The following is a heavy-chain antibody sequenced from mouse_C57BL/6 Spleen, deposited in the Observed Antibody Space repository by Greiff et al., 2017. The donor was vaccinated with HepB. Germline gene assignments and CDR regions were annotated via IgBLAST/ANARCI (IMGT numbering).Heavy chain of an antibody. V-gene: IGHV3-6*01. D-gene: IGHD1-1*01. CDR2: ISYDGSN. CDR1: GYSITSGYY. CDR3: AMGGSSYAMDY. Sequence: EVQRVESGPGLVKPSQSLSLTCSVTGYSITSGYYWNWIRQFPGNKLEWMGYISYDGSNNYNPSLKNRISITRDTSKNQFFLKLNSVTTEDTATYYCAMGGSSYAMDYWGQGTSVTVSS. J-gene: IGHJ4*01.